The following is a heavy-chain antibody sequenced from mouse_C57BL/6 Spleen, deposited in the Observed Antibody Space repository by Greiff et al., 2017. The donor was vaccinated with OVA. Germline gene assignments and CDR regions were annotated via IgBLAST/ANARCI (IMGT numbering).Heavy chain of an antibody. CDR3: ARRGVDYAMDY. Sequence: QVQLQQSGAELARPGASVKLSCKASGYTFTSYGISWVKQRTGQGLEWIGEIYPRSGNTYYNEKFKGKATLTADKSSSTAYMELHSLTSEDSAVYICARRGVDYAMDYWGQGTSVTVSS. J-gene: IGHJ4*01. V-gene: IGHV1-81*01. CDR1: GYTFTSYG. CDR2: IYPRSGNT.